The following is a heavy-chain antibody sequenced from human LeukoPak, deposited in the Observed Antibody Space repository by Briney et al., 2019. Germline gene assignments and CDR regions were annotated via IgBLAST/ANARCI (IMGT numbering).Heavy chain of an antibody. CDR1: GGSISSSNW. D-gene: IGHD3-3*01. CDR3: ARLSLKVLEWSPTKGKETHYFDY. CDR2: IYHSGST. J-gene: IGHJ4*02. V-gene: IGHV4-4*02. Sequence: SGTLSLTCAVSGGSISSSNWWSWVCQPPGKGLEWIGEIYHSGSTNYNPSLKSRVTILEDKSKNQFSLKMSSVTAADTAVYYCARLSLKVLEWSPTKGKETHYFDYWGQGTLVTVSS.